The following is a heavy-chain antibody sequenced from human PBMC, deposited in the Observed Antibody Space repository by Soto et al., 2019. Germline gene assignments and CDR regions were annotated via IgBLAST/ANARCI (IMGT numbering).Heavy chain of an antibody. CDR2: IKHDGSGT. CDR3: ARDRVYGSGTRPRASDI. V-gene: IGHV3-7*01. D-gene: IGHD3-10*01. CDR1: GFTFSSYW. Sequence: PGGSLRLSCAASGFTFSSYWMSWVRQAPGKGLEWVANIKHDGSGTYYVDSVRGRFTISRDNAKNSLYLQMNSLRAEDTALYYCARDRVYGSGTRPRASDIWGQGTMVTVSS. J-gene: IGHJ3*02.